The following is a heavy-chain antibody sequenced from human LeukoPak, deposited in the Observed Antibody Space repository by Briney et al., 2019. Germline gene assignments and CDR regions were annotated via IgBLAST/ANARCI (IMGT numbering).Heavy chain of an antibody. CDR1: GFTVSSNY. J-gene: IGHJ4*02. V-gene: IGHV3-66*01. CDR2: IYSGGST. CDR3: ASLLFQYYFDY. Sequence: GGSLRLSCAASGFTVSSNYMSWVRQAPGKGLEWVSVIYSGGSTYYADSVKGRFTISRDNSKNTLYLQMNSLRAEDTAVYYCASLLFQYYFDYWGQGTLVTVSS. D-gene: IGHD2-21*01.